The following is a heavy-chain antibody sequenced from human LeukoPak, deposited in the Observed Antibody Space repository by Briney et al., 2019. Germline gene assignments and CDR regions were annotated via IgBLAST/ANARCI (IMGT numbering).Heavy chain of an antibody. V-gene: IGHV1-18*01. CDR2: ISAYNGNT. Sequence: ASVKVSCKASGYTFTSYGISWVRQAPGQGLEWMGWISAYNGNTNYAQKLQGRVTMTTDTSTSTAYMELRSLRSDDTAVYYCARESGLQIAARPELDYWGQGTLVTVSS. CDR1: GYTFTSYG. CDR3: ARESGLQIAARPELDY. D-gene: IGHD6-6*01. J-gene: IGHJ4*02.